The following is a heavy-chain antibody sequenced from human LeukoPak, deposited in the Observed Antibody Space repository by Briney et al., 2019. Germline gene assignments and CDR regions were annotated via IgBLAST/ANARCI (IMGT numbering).Heavy chain of an antibody. CDR1: GYTFTGYY. J-gene: IGHJ6*02. V-gene: IGHV1-2*02. Sequence: ASVKVSCKASGYTFTGYYMHWVRQAPGQGLEWMGWINPNSGGTNYAQKFQGRVTMTRDTSISTAYMELSSLRSEDTAVYYCARAVGSTYYHYAMDVWGQGTTVTVSS. CDR2: INPNSGGT. D-gene: IGHD2/OR15-2a*01. CDR3: ARAVGSTYYHYAMDV.